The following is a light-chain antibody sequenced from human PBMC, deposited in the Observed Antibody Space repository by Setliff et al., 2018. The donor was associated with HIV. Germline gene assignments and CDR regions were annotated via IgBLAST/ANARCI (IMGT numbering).Light chain of an antibody. Sequence: ALTQPASVSGSPGQSITISCTGISSDVGGYYSVSWYQQHPGKAPKLMIYGVINRPSGVSNRFSGSRSGNTASLTISGLQVEDEADYYCSSYTTSSTLYVFGPGTKVTVL. V-gene: IGLV2-14*03. CDR1: SSDVGGYYS. CDR3: SSYTTSSTLYV. J-gene: IGLJ1*01. CDR2: GVI.